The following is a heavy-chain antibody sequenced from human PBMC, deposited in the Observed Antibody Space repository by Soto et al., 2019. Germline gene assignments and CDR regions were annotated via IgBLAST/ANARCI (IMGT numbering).Heavy chain of an antibody. CDR1: GFSISNNY. Sequence: EVQLVETGGALIQPGGSLRLSCAVSGFSISNNYMFWVRQAPGKGLDWVSVIYTGGSAYYADSVKGRFTISRDSSKNMLYLQMNSLRDEDTAVYYCARDGGDWAFGFGYWGQGTLVTVSS. CDR3: ARDGGDWAFGFGY. CDR2: IYTGGSA. J-gene: IGHJ4*02. V-gene: IGHV3-53*02. D-gene: IGHD2-21*02.